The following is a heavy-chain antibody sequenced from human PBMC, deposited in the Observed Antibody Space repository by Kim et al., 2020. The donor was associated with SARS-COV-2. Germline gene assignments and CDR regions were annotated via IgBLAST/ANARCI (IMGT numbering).Heavy chain of an antibody. D-gene: IGHD6-13*01. CDR2: INPSGGST. V-gene: IGHV1-46*01. CDR1: GYTFTSYY. J-gene: IGHJ5*02. Sequence: ASVKVSCKASGYTFTSYYMHWVRQAPGQGLEWMGIINPSGGSTSYAQKFQGRVTMTRDTSTSTVYMELSSLRSEDTAVYYCARGSIAAAGSGFNWFDPWGQGTLVTVSS. CDR3: ARGSIAAAGSGFNWFDP.